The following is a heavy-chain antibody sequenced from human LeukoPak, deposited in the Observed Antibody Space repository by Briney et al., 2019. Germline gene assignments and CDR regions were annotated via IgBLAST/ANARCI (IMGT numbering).Heavy chain of an antibody. CDR1: GGSISSYY. V-gene: IGHV4-59*01. J-gene: IGHJ6*02. Sequence: SETLSLTCTVSGGSISSYYWSWIRQPPGKGLEWIGYIYYSGSTNYNPSLKSRVTISVDTSKNQFSLKLSSVTAADTAVYYCARANSSSWALRPWYYYGMDVWGQGTTVTVSS. CDR3: ARANSSSWALRPWYYYGMDV. D-gene: IGHD6-13*01. CDR2: IYYSGST.